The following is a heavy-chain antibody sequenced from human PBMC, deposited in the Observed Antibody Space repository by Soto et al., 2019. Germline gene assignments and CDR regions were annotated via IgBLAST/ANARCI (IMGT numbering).Heavy chain of an antibody. CDR2: IYYSGNT. V-gene: IGHV4-39*02. Sequence: QLQLQESGPGLVKPSETLSLTCTVSGGSISSSSYYWGWIRQPPGKGLEWIGSIYYSGNTYYTPSLNSRLTISVDTSKNQCSRKLSCVTAADTAVYYCAREVGRYCTGGSCQVDYWGQGTLVTVSS. CDR3: AREVGRYCTGGSCQVDY. J-gene: IGHJ4*02. D-gene: IGHD2-15*01. CDR1: GGSISSSSYY.